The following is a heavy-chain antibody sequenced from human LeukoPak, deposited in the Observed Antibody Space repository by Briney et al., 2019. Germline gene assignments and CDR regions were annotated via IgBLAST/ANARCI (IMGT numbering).Heavy chain of an antibody. CDR1: GYTFTSYY. Sequence: ASVKVSRKASGYTFTSYYMHWVRQAPGQGLEWMGIINPSGGSTSYAQKFQGRVTMTRDTSTSTVYMELSSLRSEDTAVYYCARDVGITPPKYWYFDLWGRGTLVTVSS. V-gene: IGHV1-46*01. CDR3: ARDVGITPPKYWYFDL. D-gene: IGHD1-14*01. CDR2: INPSGGST. J-gene: IGHJ2*01.